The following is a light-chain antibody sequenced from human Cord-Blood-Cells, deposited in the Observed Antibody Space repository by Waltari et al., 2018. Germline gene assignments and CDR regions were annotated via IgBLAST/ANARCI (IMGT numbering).Light chain of an antibody. CDR1: SSDVGGYNY. V-gene: IGLV2-14*01. J-gene: IGLJ3*02. Sequence: QSALTQPASVSGSPGQSITISCTGTSSDVGGYNYFPWYPQHPGKAPKLMIYDVSKRPSGVSNRFSGSKSGNTASLTISGLQAEDEADYYCSSYTSSSSWVFGGGTKLTVL. CDR2: DVS. CDR3: SSYTSSSSWV.